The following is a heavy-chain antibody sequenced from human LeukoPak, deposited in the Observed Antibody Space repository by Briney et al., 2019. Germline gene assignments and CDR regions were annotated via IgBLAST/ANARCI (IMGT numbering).Heavy chain of an antibody. D-gene: IGHD5-24*01. Sequence: ASVKVSCKTSGYTFSRMGVSWVRQAPGQGFEWMGWISANSGATNDAQKFRDRLTMTTDTATSTAYMELRSLTSDDTAVYYCARESAEMGIGDPTGDWGQGTLVTVSS. CDR3: ARESAEMGIGDPTGD. CDR1: GYTFSRMG. CDR2: ISANSGAT. V-gene: IGHV1-18*01. J-gene: IGHJ4*02.